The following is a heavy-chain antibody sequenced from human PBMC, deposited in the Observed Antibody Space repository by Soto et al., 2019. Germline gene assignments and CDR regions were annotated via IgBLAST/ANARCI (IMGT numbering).Heavy chain of an antibody. J-gene: IGHJ4*02. CDR1: GYTFPNYA. CDR2: INAANGNT. Sequence: ASRTVSRKASGYTFPNYAIPWVRQAPGQRLEWMGWINAANGNTKYAQKFQGRVTITRDTSASTAYMELISLRSEDTAVYYCARSSGYYYVDYWGQGTLVTVTS. V-gene: IGHV1-3*01. D-gene: IGHD3-22*01. CDR3: ARSSGYYYVDY.